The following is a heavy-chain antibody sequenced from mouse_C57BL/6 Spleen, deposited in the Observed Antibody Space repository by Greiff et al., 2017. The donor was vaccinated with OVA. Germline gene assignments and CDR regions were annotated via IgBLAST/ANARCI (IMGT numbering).Heavy chain of an antibody. CDR2: INPNNGGT. V-gene: IGHV1-26*01. D-gene: IGHD2-2*01. CDR1: GYTFTDYY. J-gene: IGHJ2*01. Sequence: QLQQSGPELVKPGASVKISCKASGYTFTDYYMNWVKQSHGKSLEWIGDINPNNGGTSYNQKFKGKATLTVDKSSSTAYMELRSLTSEDSAVYYCARSTMVTDYWGQGTTLTVSS. CDR3: ARSTMVTDY.